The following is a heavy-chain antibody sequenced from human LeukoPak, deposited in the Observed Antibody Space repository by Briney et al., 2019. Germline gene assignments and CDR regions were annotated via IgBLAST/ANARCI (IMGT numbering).Heavy chain of an antibody. V-gene: IGHV3-7*01. Sequence: GGSLRLSCGVSGFSFNIYYMSWVRQAPGKGLEWVANLNQDGSEKNYVDSVRGRFTISRDNAKNSLYLQMNSLRVKDTALYYCARDSGTCTGCAFDMWGQGTMVTVSS. CDR3: ARDSGTCTGCAFDM. CDR1: GFSFNIYY. D-gene: IGHD2-15*01. CDR2: LNQDGSEK. J-gene: IGHJ3*02.